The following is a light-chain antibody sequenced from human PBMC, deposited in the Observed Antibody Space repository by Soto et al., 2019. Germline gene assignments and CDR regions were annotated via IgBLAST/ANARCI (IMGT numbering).Light chain of an antibody. CDR3: QHRSNWPLT. Sequence: EIVLTQSPATLSLSPGERATLSCRARQSVSSYLAWYQQRPGQAPRLLIYDASNRAPGIPARFSGSGSGTDFTLTISSLEPEDFAVYYCQHRSNWPLTFGGGTRVEIK. V-gene: IGKV3-11*01. J-gene: IGKJ4*01. CDR1: QSVSSY. CDR2: DAS.